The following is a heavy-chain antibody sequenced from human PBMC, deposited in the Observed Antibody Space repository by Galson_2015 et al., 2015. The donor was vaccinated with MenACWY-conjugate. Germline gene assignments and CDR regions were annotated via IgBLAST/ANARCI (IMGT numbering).Heavy chain of an antibody. CDR3: ARLSRTYCSGDCGY. CDR2: IYYSGST. CDR1: YY. V-gene: IGHV4-59*08. J-gene: IGHJ4*02. D-gene: IGHD2-21*02. Sequence: YYWTWIRPPPGKGLEWIGYIYYSGSTKSKSSLKSRVTMSVDTSKNQFSLSLSSVTAADTAVYYCARLSRTYCSGDCGYWGQGTLVTVSS.